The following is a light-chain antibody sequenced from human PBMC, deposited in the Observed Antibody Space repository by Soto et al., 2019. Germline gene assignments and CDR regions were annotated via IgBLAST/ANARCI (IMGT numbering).Light chain of an antibody. CDR1: QSITSNY. CDR2: GAS. J-gene: IGKJ4*01. CDR3: QQYGDSPLT. Sequence: EIVLTQSPGTLSLSPGERATLSCRASQSITSNYLAWYQHKPGQAPRLLIYGASSRATGIPDRFSASGSGTEFTLTITTLEPEDFAVYYCQQYGDSPLTFVGGTKVDIK. V-gene: IGKV3-20*01.